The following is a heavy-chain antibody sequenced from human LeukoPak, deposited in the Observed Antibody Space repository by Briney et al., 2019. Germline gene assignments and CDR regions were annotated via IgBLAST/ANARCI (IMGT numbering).Heavy chain of an antibody. CDR1: GYTFTGYY. D-gene: IGHD3-10*01. Sequence: GASVKVSCKASGYTFTGYYMHWVRQAPGQGLEWMGWINPSSGGTNYAQKFQGRVTMTRDTSISTAYMELSRLRSDDTAVYYCARGVPRNWYFDLWGRGTLVTVSS. V-gene: IGHV1-2*02. J-gene: IGHJ2*01. CDR3: ARGVPRNWYFDL. CDR2: INPSSGGT.